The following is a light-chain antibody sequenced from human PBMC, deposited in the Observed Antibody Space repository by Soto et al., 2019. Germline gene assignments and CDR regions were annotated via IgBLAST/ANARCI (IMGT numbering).Light chain of an antibody. V-gene: IGKV2D-29*01. J-gene: IGKJ4*01. CDR3: MQSIKYLS. CDR2: ELS. Sequence: DIVMTQTPPSLSVTPGQSASISCKSSQSLLYRDGKTYVYWYLQKPGQAPQLLIHELSNRFSGVPERFSGSGSGTDFTLKISRVEAEDAGIYYCMQSIKYLSFGGGTKVEIK. CDR1: QSLLYRDGKTY.